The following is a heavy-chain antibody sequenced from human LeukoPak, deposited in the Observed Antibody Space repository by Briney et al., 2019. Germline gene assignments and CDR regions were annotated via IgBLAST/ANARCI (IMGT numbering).Heavy chain of an antibody. V-gene: IGHV3-23*01. CDR1: GFTFSSYA. CDR3: ARRTGAASGFDY. D-gene: IGHD6-25*01. J-gene: IGHJ4*02. Sequence: GGSLRLSCAASGFTFSSYAMSWVRQAPGKGLEWVSAIDSSGGSTYYADSVRGRFTISRDNSKNTLYLQMNSLRAEDTAVFYCARRTGAASGFDYWGQGTLVTVSS. CDR2: IDSSGGST.